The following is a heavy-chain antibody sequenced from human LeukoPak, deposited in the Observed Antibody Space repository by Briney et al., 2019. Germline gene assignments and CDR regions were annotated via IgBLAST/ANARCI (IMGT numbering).Heavy chain of an antibody. V-gene: IGHV3-23*01. CDR1: GFTFSSYA. CDR2: ISGSGGST. Sequence: GGSLRLSCAASGFTFSSYAMSWVRQAPGKGLGWVSAISGSGGSTYYADSVKGRFYISRDNSKNTLYLQMNSRRAEDTAVYYCAKRGPYCSGGSCYALFDYWGQGTLVTVSS. CDR3: AKRGPYCSGGSCYALFDY. D-gene: IGHD2-15*01. J-gene: IGHJ4*02.